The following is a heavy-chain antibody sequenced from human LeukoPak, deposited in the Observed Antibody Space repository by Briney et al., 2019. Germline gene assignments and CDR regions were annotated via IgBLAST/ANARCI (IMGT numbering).Heavy chain of an antibody. CDR1: GFTFTSFS. V-gene: IGHV3-48*04. D-gene: IGHD5-18*01. J-gene: IGHJ4*02. Sequence: GGSLRLSCAASGFTFTSFSMNWVRQAPGKGLEWLSYINGDDNTIYYADSVKGRFTISRDNSKNTLYLSMNSLRAEDTAVYYCARDRVTIQLWLPWDYWGQGSLVTVSS. CDR2: INGDDNTI. CDR3: ARDRVTIQLWLPWDY.